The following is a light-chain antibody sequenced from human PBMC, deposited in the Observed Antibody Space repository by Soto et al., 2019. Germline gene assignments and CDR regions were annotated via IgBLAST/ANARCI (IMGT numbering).Light chain of an antibody. CDR3: QSYDSSSVV. Sequence: QSVLTQPPSVSGAPGQRVTISCTGSSSNIGAGYDVHWYQQLPGTAPKLLIYGNSNRPSGVPDRFSGSKSGTSASLAITGLQAEDEADYYCQSYDSSSVVFGGVTKVTVL. CDR2: GNS. V-gene: IGLV1-40*01. J-gene: IGLJ2*01. CDR1: SSNIGAGYD.